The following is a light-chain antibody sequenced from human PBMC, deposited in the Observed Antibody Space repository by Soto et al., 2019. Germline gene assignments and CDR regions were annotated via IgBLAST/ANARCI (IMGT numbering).Light chain of an antibody. CDR3: QQYNSYFFT. Sequence: DIQMTQSPSTLSASVGDRVNITCRASETINGWLAWYQQKPGKAPKLLISRASDLQTGVPTRFSGSGSGTEFTLTISSLQIDDFATYYCQQYNSYFFTFGPGTKVDVK. V-gene: IGKV1-5*03. J-gene: IGKJ3*01. CDR2: RAS. CDR1: ETINGW.